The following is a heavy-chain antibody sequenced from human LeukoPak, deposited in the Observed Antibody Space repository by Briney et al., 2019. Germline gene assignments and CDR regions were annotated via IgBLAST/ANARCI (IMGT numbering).Heavy chain of an antibody. V-gene: IGHV4-34*01. CDR2: INHSGST. CDR3: ARGEVLVVTAANYHYYGMDV. Sequence: SETLSLTCAVYGGSFSGYYWSWIRQPPGKELEWIGEINHSGSTNYNPSLKSRVTISVDTSKNQFSMKLSSVTAADTAVYYCARGEVLVVTAANYHYYGMDVWGQGTTVTVSS. D-gene: IGHD2-21*02. J-gene: IGHJ6*02. CDR1: GGSFSGYY.